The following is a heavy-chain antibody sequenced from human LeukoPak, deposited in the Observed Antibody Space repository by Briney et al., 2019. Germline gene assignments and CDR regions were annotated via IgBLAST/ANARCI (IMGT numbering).Heavy chain of an antibody. CDR3: ARALDVGPTFDY. CDR1: GGSISSYY. J-gene: IGHJ4*02. D-gene: IGHD2-15*01. V-gene: IGHV4-59*01. CDR2: IYYSGST. Sequence: KPSETLSLTCTVSGGSISSYYWSWLRRPAGKGLEWIGYIYYSGSTNYNPSLKSRVTISVDTSKNQFSLKLSSVTAADTAVYYCARALDVGPTFDYWGQGTLVTVSS.